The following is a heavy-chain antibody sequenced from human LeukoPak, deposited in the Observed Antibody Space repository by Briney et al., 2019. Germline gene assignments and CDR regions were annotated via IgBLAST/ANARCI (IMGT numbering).Heavy chain of an antibody. Sequence: SQTLSLTCTVSGGSISSGSYYWSWIRQPAGKGLDWIGRIYTSGSTNYNPSLKSRVTISVDKSKNQFSLKLSSVTAADTAVYYCARGAAAYWFDPWGQGTLVTVSS. CDR2: IYTSGST. J-gene: IGHJ5*02. CDR3: ARGAAAYWFDP. D-gene: IGHD2-2*01. CDR1: GGSISSGSYY. V-gene: IGHV4-61*02.